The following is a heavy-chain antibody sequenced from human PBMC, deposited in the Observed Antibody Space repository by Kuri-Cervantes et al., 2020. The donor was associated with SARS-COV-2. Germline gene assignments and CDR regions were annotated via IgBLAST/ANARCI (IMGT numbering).Heavy chain of an antibody. CDR2: IRPVFGAP. J-gene: IGHJ5*02. V-gene: IGHV1-69*13. Sequence: SVKVSCKASRGTFNTHIINWLRQAPGQGLEWMGGIRPVFGAPYYAQKFQGRVTIAADESTSTVHMELGSLNSEDTAIYYCARETGDRKMGIDPWGQGTLGTGSS. CDR3: ARETGDRKMGIDP. CDR1: RGTFNTHI. D-gene: IGHD2-21*01.